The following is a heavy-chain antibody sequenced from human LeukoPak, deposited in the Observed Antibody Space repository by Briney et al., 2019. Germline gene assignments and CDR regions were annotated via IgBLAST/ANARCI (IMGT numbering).Heavy chain of an antibody. CDR3: AREISSSWSDYFDY. J-gene: IGHJ4*02. Sequence: GGSLRLSCAASGFTFSSYWMSWVRQAPGKELEWVANIKQDGSEKYYVDSVKGRFTISRDNAKNSLYLQMNSLRAEDTAVYYCAREISSSWSDYFDYWGQETLVTVSS. CDR2: IKQDGSEK. V-gene: IGHV3-7*01. CDR1: GFTFSSYW. D-gene: IGHD6-13*01.